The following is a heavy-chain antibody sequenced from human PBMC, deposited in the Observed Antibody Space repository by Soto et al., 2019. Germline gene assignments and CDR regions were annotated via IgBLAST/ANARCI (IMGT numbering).Heavy chain of an antibody. Sequence: EVQLVESGGGLVQPGRSLRLSCAASGFTFDDYVMHWVRQAPGKGLEWVSGISWNSASIDYADSVKGRFTISRDNAKNSLYLQMNSLRAEDTALYYCAKGPAAVPSRGVFDYWGQGTLVTVSS. CDR1: GFTFDDYV. J-gene: IGHJ4*02. CDR3: AKGPAAVPSRGVFDY. V-gene: IGHV3-9*01. D-gene: IGHD2-2*01. CDR2: ISWNSASI.